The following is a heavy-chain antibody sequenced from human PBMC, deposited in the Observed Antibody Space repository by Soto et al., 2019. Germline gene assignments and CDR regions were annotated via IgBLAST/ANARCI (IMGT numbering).Heavy chain of an antibody. Sequence: QVQLVQSGAEVKKPGSSVKVSCKASGGTFSSYTISWVRQAPGQGLEWMGRIIPILGIANYAQKFQGRVTITADKSTSTAYMELSSLRSEDTAVYYCARGGSYLDLGRDNWFDPWGQGTLVTVSS. CDR1: GGTFSSYT. CDR3: ARGGSYLDLGRDNWFDP. V-gene: IGHV1-69*02. D-gene: IGHD5-18*01. J-gene: IGHJ5*02. CDR2: IIPILGIA.